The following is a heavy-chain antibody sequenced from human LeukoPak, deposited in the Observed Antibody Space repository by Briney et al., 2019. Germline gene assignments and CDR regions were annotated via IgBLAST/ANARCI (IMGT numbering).Heavy chain of an antibody. J-gene: IGHJ4*02. V-gene: IGHV4-34*01. Sequence: SETLSLTCAVYGGSFSGYYWSWIRQPPGKGLEWIGEINHSGSTNYNPSLKSRVTISVDTSKNQFSLKLSSVTAADTAVYYCARQAGASGSYYGYWGQGTLVTVSS. CDR1: GGSFSGYY. CDR2: INHSGST. D-gene: IGHD1-26*01. CDR3: ARQAGASGSYYGY.